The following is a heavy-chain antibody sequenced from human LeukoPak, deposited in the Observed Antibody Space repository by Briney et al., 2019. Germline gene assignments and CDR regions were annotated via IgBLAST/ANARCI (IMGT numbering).Heavy chain of an antibody. J-gene: IGHJ4*02. D-gene: IGHD5-12*01. CDR3: ASTSIIRGYDHDQYY. CDR1: GFKFSDHY. Sequence: GGSLRLSCAASGFKFSDHYIDWVRQAPGKGLEWVSVIHSDGATHYADSVKGRFTISRDTSKNTLYLQMNSLRAEDTAVYYCASTSIIRGYDHDQYYWGQGTLVTVSS. V-gene: IGHV3-53*01. CDR2: IHSDGAT.